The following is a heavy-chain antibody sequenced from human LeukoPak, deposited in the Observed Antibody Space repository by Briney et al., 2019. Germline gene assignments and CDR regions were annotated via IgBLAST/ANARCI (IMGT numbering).Heavy chain of an antibody. CDR1: GGSFSGYY. J-gene: IGHJ5*02. D-gene: IGHD2-8*02. V-gene: IGHV4-34*12. Sequence: SETLSLTCAVYGGSFSGYYWSWIRQPPGKGLEWIGEIIHSGSTNYSPSLKSRVTILVDTSKSQFSLYLSSVTAADTAVYYCSGAWSINWFDPWGQGTLVTVSS. CDR3: SGAWSINWFDP. CDR2: IIHSGST.